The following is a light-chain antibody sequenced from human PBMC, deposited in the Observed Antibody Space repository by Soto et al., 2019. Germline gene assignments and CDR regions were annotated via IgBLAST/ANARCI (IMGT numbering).Light chain of an antibody. CDR3: SSYTSSSTPVV. Sequence: QSALTQPASVSGSPGQSITISCTGTSSDVGGYNYVSWYQQHPGKAPKLMIYDVSNRPSGVSNRFAGSNSGNTASLTISGLPAEDEADYYCSSYTSSSTPVVFGGGTKLTVL. CDR2: DVS. V-gene: IGLV2-14*01. CDR1: SSDVGGYNY. J-gene: IGLJ2*01.